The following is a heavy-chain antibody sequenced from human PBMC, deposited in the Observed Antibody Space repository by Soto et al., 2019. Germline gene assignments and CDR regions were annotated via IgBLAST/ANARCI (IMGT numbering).Heavy chain of an antibody. Sequence: SETLSLTCTVPGGSISSGDYSWSWIRQPPGKGLEWIGYIYRSGTTYYNLSLRSRVAISIDRSKNQFSLRLSSVTAADTALYYCARGLGYCSTTTCSEDWFDPWGPGTLVTVSS. D-gene: IGHD2-2*03. V-gene: IGHV4-30-2*01. CDR1: GGSISSGDYS. CDR2: IYRSGTT. CDR3: ARGLGYCSTTTCSEDWFDP. J-gene: IGHJ5*02.